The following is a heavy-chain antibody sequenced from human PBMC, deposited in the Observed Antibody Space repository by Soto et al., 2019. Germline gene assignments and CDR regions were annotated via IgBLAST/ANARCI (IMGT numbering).Heavy chain of an antibody. CDR1: GFTFSSYA. V-gene: IGHV3-23*01. D-gene: IGHD6-13*01. CDR2: ISGSGGST. CDR3: AKDGFSSSWSPNYFDY. Sequence: GGSLRLSCAASGFTFSSYAMSWVRQAPGKGLEWVSAISGSGGSTYYAASVKGRFTISRDNSKNTLYLQMNSLRAEDTAVYYCAKDGFSSSWSPNYFDYWGQGTLVTVSS. J-gene: IGHJ4*02.